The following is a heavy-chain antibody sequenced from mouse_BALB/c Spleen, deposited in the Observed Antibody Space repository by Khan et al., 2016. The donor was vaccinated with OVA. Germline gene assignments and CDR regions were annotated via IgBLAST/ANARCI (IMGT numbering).Heavy chain of an antibody. CDR2: INTYTGEP. V-gene: IGHV9-3-1*01. D-gene: IGHD2-14*01. CDR1: GFTFTNYG. J-gene: IGHJ4*01. Sequence: LVESGPELKKPGETVQISCKASGFTFTNYGMNWVRQAPGKGLKWMGWINTYTGEPTFTDDFKGRFAFSLETSASTAYLQINRLKNEDTAAYFCARVGYNGTIDFWGQGTSVTVSS. CDR3: ARVGYNGTIDF.